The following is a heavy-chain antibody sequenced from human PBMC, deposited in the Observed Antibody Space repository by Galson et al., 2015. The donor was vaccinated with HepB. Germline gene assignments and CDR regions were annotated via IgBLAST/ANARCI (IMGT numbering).Heavy chain of an antibody. D-gene: IGHD3-3*01. CDR2: INPNSGGT. J-gene: IGHJ4*02. Sequence: SVKVSCKASGYTFTGYYMHWVRQAPGQGLKWMGWINPNSGGTNYAQRFQGRVTMTRDTSISTAYMELSRLRSDDTAVYYCARPSVGGDFWSGYYPFDYWGQGTLVTVSS. V-gene: IGHV1-2*02. CDR3: ARPSVGGDFWSGYYPFDY. CDR1: GYTFTGYY.